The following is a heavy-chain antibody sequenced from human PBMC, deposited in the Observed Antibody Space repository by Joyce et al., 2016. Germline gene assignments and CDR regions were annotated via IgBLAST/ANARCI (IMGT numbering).Heavy chain of an antibody. CDR1: GFSFCKYW. J-gene: IGHJ4*02. V-gene: IGHV3-7*01. CDR3: ARELSWSGRDY. Sequence: EVQLVESGGGLVQPGGSLRLSCVASGFSFCKYWMSWVRQAPGKGLEWVANIKPDGSAKTYVDSVKGRFTISIDKAKNSLYLQMNNLRAEDTAVYYCARELSWSGRDYWGQGTLVTVSS. D-gene: IGHD3-3*01. CDR2: IKPDGSAK.